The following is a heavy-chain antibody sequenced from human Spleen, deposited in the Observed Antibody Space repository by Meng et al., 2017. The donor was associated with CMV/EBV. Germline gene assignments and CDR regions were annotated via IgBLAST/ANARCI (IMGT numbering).Heavy chain of an antibody. D-gene: IGHD4-11*01. V-gene: IGHV1-2*02. CDR1: EYTFTDYY. J-gene: IGHJ6*02. Sequence: ASVKVSCKGFEYTFTDYYMHWVRQAPGQGLEWMGWINPNSGVTNYAEKFQGRVTMTRDTSISTVYMELSRLRSDDAAVYYCARELSNHGFHYYYYYGMDVWGQGTTVTVSS. CDR3: ARELSNHGFHYYYYYGMDV. CDR2: INPNSGVT.